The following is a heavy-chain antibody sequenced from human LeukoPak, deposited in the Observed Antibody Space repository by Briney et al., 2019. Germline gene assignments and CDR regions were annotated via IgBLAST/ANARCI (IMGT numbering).Heavy chain of an antibody. D-gene: IGHD3-22*01. CDR2: IYYSGST. CDR1: GGSISNYY. J-gene: IGHJ4*02. Sequence: PSETLSLTCTVSGGSISNYYWSWIRQPPGKGLEWIGYIYYSGSTNYNPSLKSRVTISVDTSKNQLSLKLSSVTAADTAVYYCARDQSHYDSSGYYYPYFDYWGQGTLVTVSS. V-gene: IGHV4-59*01. CDR3: ARDQSHYDSSGYYYPYFDY.